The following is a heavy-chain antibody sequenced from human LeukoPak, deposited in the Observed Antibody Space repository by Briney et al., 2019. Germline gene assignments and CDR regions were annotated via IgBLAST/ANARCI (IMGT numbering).Heavy chain of an antibody. CDR2: ISSSGSYI. D-gene: IGHD6-6*01. Sequence: GGSPRLSCAASGFTFSYYSMNWVRQAPGKGLEWVSSISSSGSYIYYADSVKGRFTLSRDNDEKSLYLQMNSLRAEDTAVYYCAREYSSSSDRLDYWGQGTLVTVSS. J-gene: IGHJ4*02. V-gene: IGHV3-21*01. CDR3: AREYSSSSDRLDY. CDR1: GFTFSYYS.